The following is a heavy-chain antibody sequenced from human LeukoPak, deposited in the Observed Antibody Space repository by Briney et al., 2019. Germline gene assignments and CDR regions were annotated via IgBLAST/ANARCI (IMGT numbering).Heavy chain of an antibody. D-gene: IGHD2/OR15-2a*01. CDR1: GGSFSSYP. J-gene: IGHJ4*02. Sequence: SETLSLTCTVSGGSFSSYPWSWIRQPAGKGLEWIGRIYTSGSTNYNPSLKSRVTVSVDTSKNQFSLKLSSVTAADTAVYYCASYSNYYFDYWGQGTLVTVSS. CDR2: IYTSGST. CDR3: ASYSNYYFDY. V-gene: IGHV4-4*07.